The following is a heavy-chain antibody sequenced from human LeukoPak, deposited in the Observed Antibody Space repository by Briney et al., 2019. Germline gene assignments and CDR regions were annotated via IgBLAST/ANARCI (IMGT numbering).Heavy chain of an antibody. V-gene: IGHV3-30*02. CDR2: VRCDGSGE. D-gene: IGHD6-19*01. CDR1: GFTFSNDG. Sequence: PGGSLRLSCAASGFTFSNDGMHWVRQAPGKGLEWVTFVRCDGSGEYYAESVKGRFTISRDNSKSTVFLRMKSLRVEDTAIYYCAKVGSGLYGVDYWGQGTLVTVSS. CDR3: AKVGSGLYGVDY. J-gene: IGHJ4*02.